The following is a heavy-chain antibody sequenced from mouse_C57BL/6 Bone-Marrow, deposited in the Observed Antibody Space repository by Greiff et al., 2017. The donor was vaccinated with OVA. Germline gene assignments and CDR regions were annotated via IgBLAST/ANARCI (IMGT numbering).Heavy chain of an antibody. CDR3: AREVYYGYDGAGWFAY. D-gene: IGHD2-2*01. V-gene: IGHV1-81*01. J-gene: IGHJ3*01. CDR1: GYTFTSYG. CDR2: IYPRSGNT. Sequence: VQVVESGAELARPGASVKLSCKASGYTFTSYGISWVKQRTGQGLEWIGEIYPRSGNTYYNKKFKGKATLTADKSSSTAYMELRSLTSEDSAVYFCAREVYYGYDGAGWFAYWGQGTLVTVSA.